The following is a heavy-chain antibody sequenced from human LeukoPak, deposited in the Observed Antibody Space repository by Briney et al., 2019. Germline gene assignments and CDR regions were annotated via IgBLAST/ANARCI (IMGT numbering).Heavy chain of an antibody. D-gene: IGHD2-2*01. CDR1: GFTFSSNW. Sequence: GGSLRLSCAASGFTFSSNWMTWVRQAPGKGLEWVANIKQDGSEKYYVDSVKGRFTISRDNAKNSLYLQMNSLRAEDTAVYYCARDVPDIVVVPAALAAPFDYWGQGTLVTVSS. V-gene: IGHV3-7*01. J-gene: IGHJ4*02. CDR2: IKQDGSEK. CDR3: ARDVPDIVVVPAALAAPFDY.